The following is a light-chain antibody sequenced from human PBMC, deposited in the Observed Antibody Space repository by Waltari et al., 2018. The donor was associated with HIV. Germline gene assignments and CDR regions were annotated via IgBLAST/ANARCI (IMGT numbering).Light chain of an antibody. CDR2: KDK. Sequence: YELTQPPSVSVSPGQTAKLIFPGTELPDHYSHWYQQRPGQAPVLVIYKDKERPSGIPERFSGSSSGTTATLTISGVLEEDEADYYCQSADSSETLGVFGGGTKLTVL. CDR1: ELPDHY. V-gene: IGLV3-25*03. CDR3: QSADSSETLGV. J-gene: IGLJ3*02.